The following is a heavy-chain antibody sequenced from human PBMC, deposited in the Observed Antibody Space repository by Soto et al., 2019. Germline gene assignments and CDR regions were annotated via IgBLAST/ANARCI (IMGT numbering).Heavy chain of an antibody. J-gene: IGHJ6*02. CDR1: GGSISSGDYY. CDR2: IYYSGST. CDR3: ARGRAYYDILSPMDV. D-gene: IGHD3-9*01. V-gene: IGHV4-30-4*01. Sequence: SETLSLTCTVSGGSISSGDYYWSWIRQPPGKGLEWIGYIYYSGSTYYNPSLKSRVTISVDTSKNQFSLKLSSVTAADTAVYYCARGRAYYDILSPMDVWGQGTTVTVSS.